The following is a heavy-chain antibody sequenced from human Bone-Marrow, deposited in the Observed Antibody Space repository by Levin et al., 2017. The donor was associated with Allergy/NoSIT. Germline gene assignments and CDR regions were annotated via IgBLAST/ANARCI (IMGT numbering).Heavy chain of an antibody. Sequence: GGSLRLSCAASGFTFSSYGMHWVRQAPGKGLEWVAVIWYDGSNKYYADSVKGRFTISRDNSKNTLYLQMNSLRAEDTAVYYCARVGSVGSWRTTKGYYYGMDVWGQGTTVTVSS. J-gene: IGHJ6*02. CDR3: ARVGSVGSWRTTKGYYYGMDV. CDR1: GFTFSSYG. V-gene: IGHV3-33*01. D-gene: IGHD6-13*01. CDR2: IWYDGSNK.